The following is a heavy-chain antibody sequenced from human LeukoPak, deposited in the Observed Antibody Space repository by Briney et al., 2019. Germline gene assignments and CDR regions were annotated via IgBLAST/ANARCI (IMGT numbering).Heavy chain of an antibody. CDR3: ARVSNYYGSGSYSTTDAFDI. D-gene: IGHD3-10*01. J-gene: IGHJ3*02. V-gene: IGHV4-34*01. Sequence: SETLSLTCAVYGGSFSGYYWSWIRQPPGKGLEWIGEINHSGSTNYNPSLKRRVTISVDTSKNQFSLKLSSVTAADKAVYYCARVSNYYGSGSYSTTDAFDIWGQGTMVTVSS. CDR1: GGSFSGYY. CDR2: INHSGST.